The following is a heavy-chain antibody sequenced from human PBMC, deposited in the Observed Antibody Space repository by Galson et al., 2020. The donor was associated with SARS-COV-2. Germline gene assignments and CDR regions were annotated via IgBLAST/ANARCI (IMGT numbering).Heavy chain of an antibody. CDR2: ISAYNGNT. V-gene: IGHV1-18*01. D-gene: IGHD1-20*01. CDR3: ARDWAAPGSRYNKHGPDY. J-gene: IGHJ4*02. CDR1: GYTFTSFG. Sequence: ASVKVSCSASGYTFTSFGISWVRQAPGQGLEWMGWISAYNGNTNYAQKLQGRVTMTTDTSTSTAYVELRSLRSDDTAVYYCARDWAAPGSRYNKHGPDYWGQGTLVTVSS.